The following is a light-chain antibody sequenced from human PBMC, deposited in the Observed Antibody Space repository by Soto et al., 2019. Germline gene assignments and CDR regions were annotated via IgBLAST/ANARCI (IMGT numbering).Light chain of an antibody. CDR2: DAS. CDR1: QSISTF. CDR3: QQSYINNAWT. J-gene: IGKJ1*01. V-gene: IGKV1-5*01. Sequence: EIQLTQAPSTLSASAGYTVTITCRCSQSISTFLAWYQQQPGKAPKLLIFDASSLKSGVPSRFSGSGSGTDFTLTITNLQTEDFANYYCQQSYINNAWTFGHGTQVDI.